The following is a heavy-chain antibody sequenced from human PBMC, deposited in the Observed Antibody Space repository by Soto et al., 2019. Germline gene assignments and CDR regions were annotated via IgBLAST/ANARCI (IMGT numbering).Heavy chain of an antibody. D-gene: IGHD4-17*01. Sequence: ASVKVSCKASGYTFTSYAMNWVRQAPGQGLEWMGWINTNTGNPTYDQGFTGRFVFSLDTSVSTAYLQICSLKAEDTAVYYCAREAHDYGDYFDYWGQGTLVTVSS. J-gene: IGHJ4*02. V-gene: IGHV7-4-1*01. CDR3: AREAHDYGDYFDY. CDR2: INTNTGNP. CDR1: GYTFTSYA.